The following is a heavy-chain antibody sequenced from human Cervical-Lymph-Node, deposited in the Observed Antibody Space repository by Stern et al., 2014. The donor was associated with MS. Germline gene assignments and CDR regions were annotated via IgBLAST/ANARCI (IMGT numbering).Heavy chain of an antibody. CDR2: MDWDGDK. CDR1: GFSLTTTGMC. D-gene: IGHD7-27*01. CDR3: AQTPGQTNTWGLEN. Sequence: QVTLRESGPALVKPTQTLTLTCTFSGFSLTTTGMCVSWIRQPPGKALEWLALMDWDGDKYYNTSLKTRLTISRDTSKNQVVLTMTNMDPVDTATYYCAQTPGQTNTWGLENWGQGALVTVSS. J-gene: IGHJ4*02. V-gene: IGHV2-70*01.